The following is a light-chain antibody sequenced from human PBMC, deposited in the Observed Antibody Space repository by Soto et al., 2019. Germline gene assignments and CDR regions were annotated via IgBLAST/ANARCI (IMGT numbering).Light chain of an antibody. Sequence: QSVLTQPPSVSGAPGQRVTISCTGSSSNIGAGYDVHWYQQLPGTAPKLLISGNSNRPSGVPDLFSGSKSGTSAFLAITGLQAEDEADYYCRSYDSSLSGSWVFGGGTKLTVL. V-gene: IGLV1-40*01. CDR1: SSNIGAGYD. CDR3: RSYDSSLSGSWV. J-gene: IGLJ3*02. CDR2: GNS.